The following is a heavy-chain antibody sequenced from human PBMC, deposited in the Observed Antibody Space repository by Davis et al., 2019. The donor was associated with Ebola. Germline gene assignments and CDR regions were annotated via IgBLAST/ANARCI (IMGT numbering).Heavy chain of an antibody. CDR2: ISGSGGST. Sequence: GESLKISCAASGFTFSDYYMSWIRQAPGKGLEWVSTISGSGGSTYYADSVKGRFTVSRDNSRNRLYLQMNSLRVDDTAVYFCVKDPFADFHDGASWGQGTLVTVSS. CDR3: VKDPFADFHDGAS. V-gene: IGHV3-23*01. CDR1: GFTFSDYY. J-gene: IGHJ5*02. D-gene: IGHD4/OR15-4a*01.